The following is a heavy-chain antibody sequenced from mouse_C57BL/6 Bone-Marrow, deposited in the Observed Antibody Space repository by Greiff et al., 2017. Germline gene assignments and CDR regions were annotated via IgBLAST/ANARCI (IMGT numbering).Heavy chain of an antibody. J-gene: IGHJ3*01. CDR3: ARNRWLPFAY. V-gene: IGHV5-17*01. CDR1: GFTFSDYG. CDR2: ISSGSSTI. D-gene: IGHD2-3*01. Sequence: EVQLVESGGGLVKPGGSLKLSCAASGFTFSDYGMHWVRQAPEKGLEWVAYISSGSSTIYYAATVKGRFTISRDNAKNTLFLQMTSLRSEDTAMYYCARNRWLPFAYWGQGTLVTVSA.